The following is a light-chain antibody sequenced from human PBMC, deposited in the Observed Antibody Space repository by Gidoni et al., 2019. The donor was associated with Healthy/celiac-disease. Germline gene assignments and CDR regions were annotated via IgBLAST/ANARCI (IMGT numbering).Light chain of an antibody. Sequence: EIVMTQSPATLSVSPGERATLSCRASQSVSSNLAWYQQKPGQAPRLLIYGASTRATGIPARFSGSVSGTEFTLTISSLQSEDFAFYYCQQYNIWPPYTFGQGTKLEIK. CDR2: GAS. J-gene: IGKJ2*01. CDR1: QSVSSN. CDR3: QQYNIWPPYT. V-gene: IGKV3-15*01.